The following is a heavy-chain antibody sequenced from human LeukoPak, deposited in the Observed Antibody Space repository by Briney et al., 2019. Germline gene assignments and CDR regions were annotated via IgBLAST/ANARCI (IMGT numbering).Heavy chain of an antibody. D-gene: IGHD2-21*02. CDR2: ISRNGGST. CDR3: ARGAPYCGGDCYSPSDY. V-gene: IGHV3-64*01. CDR1: GFTFNSYA. Sequence: GGSLRLSCAASGFTFNSYAMHWVRQAPGKGLEYVSAISRNGGSTYYANSVKGRFTISRDNSKNTLYLQMDGLKSEGMAVYYCARGAPYCGGDCYSPSDYWGQGTLVTVSS. J-gene: IGHJ4*02.